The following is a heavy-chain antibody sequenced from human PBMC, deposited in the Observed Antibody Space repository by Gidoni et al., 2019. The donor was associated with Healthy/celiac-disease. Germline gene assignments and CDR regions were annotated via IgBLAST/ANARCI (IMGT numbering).Heavy chain of an antibody. CDR1: GFTFSSHS. CDR2: ISGSGGST. D-gene: IGHD5-18*01. Sequence: EVQLLESGGGLVQPGGSLRLSCAASGFTFSSHSMCWVRQAPGKGLEWVSAISGSGGSTYYADSVKGRFTISRDNSKNTLYLQMNSLRAEDTAVYYCAKDQSPDWSTAMVTSYFDYWGQGTLVTVSS. V-gene: IGHV3-23*01. CDR3: AKDQSPDWSTAMVTSYFDY. J-gene: IGHJ4*02.